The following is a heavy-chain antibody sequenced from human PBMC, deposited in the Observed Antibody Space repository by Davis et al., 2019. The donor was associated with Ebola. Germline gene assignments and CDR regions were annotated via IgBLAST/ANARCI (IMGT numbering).Heavy chain of an antibody. CDR3: AKGGARYFYHYYGMDV. D-gene: IGHD2/OR15-2a*01. CDR2: ISGSGATT. J-gene: IGHJ6*02. V-gene: IGHV3-23*01. Sequence: GESPKIPCAASGITFRSYWMYWVRQAPGKGLEWVSGISGSGATTYYADSVKGRFTISRDNSKNTLYLQMNSLRADDTALYYCAKGGARYFYHYYGMDVWGQGTTVTVSS. CDR1: GITFRSYW.